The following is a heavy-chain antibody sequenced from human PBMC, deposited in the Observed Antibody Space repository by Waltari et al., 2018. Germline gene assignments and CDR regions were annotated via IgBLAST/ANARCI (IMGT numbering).Heavy chain of an antibody. J-gene: IGHJ4*02. V-gene: IGHV4-34*01. CDR1: GGSFSGYY. Sequence: QVQLQQWGAGLLKPSETLSLTCAVYGGSFSGYYWSWIGQPPGKGLEWIGEINHSGSTNYNPSLKSRVTISVDTSKNQFSLKLSSVTAADTAVYYCARGHESTRYVYWGQGTLVTVSS. CDR3: ARGHESTRYVY. CDR2: INHSGST. D-gene: IGHD1-20*01.